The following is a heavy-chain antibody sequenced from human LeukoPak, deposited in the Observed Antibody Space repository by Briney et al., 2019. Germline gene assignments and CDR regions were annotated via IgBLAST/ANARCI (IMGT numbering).Heavy chain of an antibody. CDR2: IYYSGST. CDR3: ARDYYDILTGYSPYYFDY. Sequence: SETLSLTCTVSGGSISSSSYYWGWIRQPPGKGLEWIGSIYYSGSTYYNPSLKSRVTISVDTSKNQFSLKLSSVTAADTAVYYCARDYYDILTGYSPYYFDYRGQGTLVTVSS. J-gene: IGHJ4*02. CDR1: GGSISSSSYY. V-gene: IGHV4-39*07. D-gene: IGHD3-9*01.